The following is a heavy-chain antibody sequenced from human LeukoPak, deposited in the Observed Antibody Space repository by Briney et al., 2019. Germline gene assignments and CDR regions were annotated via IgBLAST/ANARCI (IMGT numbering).Heavy chain of an antibody. J-gene: IGHJ3*02. CDR3: ARDRSGSGSYYIPAFDI. CDR1: GFTFSSYS. Sequence: PGGSLRLSSAASGFTFSSYSMNWVRLAPGKGLEWVSSISSSSSYIYYADSVKGRFTISRDNAKNSLYLQMNSLRAEDTAVYYCARDRSGSGSYYIPAFDIWGQGTMVTVSS. CDR2: ISSSSSYI. D-gene: IGHD3-10*01. V-gene: IGHV3-21*01.